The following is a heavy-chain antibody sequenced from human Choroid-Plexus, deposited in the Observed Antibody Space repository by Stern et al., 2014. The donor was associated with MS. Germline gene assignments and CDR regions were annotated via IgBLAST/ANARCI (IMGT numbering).Heavy chain of an antibody. D-gene: IGHD2/OR15-2a*01. V-gene: IGHV3-30*18. J-gene: IGHJ5*02. Sequence: QVQLVESGGGVVQPGRPLRLACVASGFTFGSCAMNWVPQAPGKGLERVAGVSYDGSNKYYADSVKGRFTISRDNSQNTLYMQMSSLRPEDTAVYYCAKDRQYLTYFFDHWGQGSLVTVSS. CDR1: GFTFGSCA. CDR3: AKDRQYLTYFFDH. CDR2: VSYDGSNK.